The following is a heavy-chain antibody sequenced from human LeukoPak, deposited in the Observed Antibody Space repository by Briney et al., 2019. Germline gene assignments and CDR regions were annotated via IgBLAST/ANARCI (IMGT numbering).Heavy chain of an antibody. CDR1: GYSFTTHW. Sequence: GESLKISCKGSGYSFTTHWIGGVRQLPGKGLEWMGLIFPGDSETIYSPSFQGQVTISADKSINTAYLRWSSLKASDTAMYYCATSESQTRFDYWGQGTLVTVSS. CDR2: IFPGDSET. J-gene: IGHJ4*02. CDR3: ATSESQTRFDY. V-gene: IGHV5-51*01. D-gene: IGHD1/OR15-1a*01.